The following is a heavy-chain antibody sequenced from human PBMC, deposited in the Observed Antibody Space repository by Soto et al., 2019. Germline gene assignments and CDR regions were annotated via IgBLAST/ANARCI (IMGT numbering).Heavy chain of an antibody. CDR2: INHSGST. J-gene: IGHJ4*02. Sequence: SETLSLTCTVSGGSISSSSYYWGWIRQPPGTGLEWIGEINHSGSTNYNPSLKSRVTISVDTSKNQFSLKLTSVTAADTAVYYCARDKNTGLFDYWGQGTLVTVSS. CDR3: ARDKNTGLFDY. V-gene: IGHV4-39*07. CDR1: GGSISSSSYY. D-gene: IGHD2-8*02.